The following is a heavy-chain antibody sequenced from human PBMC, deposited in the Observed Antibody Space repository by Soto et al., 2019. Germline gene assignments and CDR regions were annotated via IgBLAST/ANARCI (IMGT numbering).Heavy chain of an antibody. D-gene: IGHD3-10*01. CDR1: GFTFSSYA. J-gene: IGHJ4*02. V-gene: IGHV3-23*01. CDR2: ISGSGGST. Sequence: GGSLRLSCAASGFTFSSYAMSWVRQAPGKGLEWVSAISGSGGSTYYADSVKGRFTISRDNSKNTLYLQMNSLRAEDTAVYYCAKGTRTPLLWFGELAPYFDYWGQGTLVTVSS. CDR3: AKGTRTPLLWFGELAPYFDY.